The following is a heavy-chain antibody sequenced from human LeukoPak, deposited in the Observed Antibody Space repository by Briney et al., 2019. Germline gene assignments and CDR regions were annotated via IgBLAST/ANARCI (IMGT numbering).Heavy chain of an antibody. J-gene: IGHJ4*02. Sequence: SRPTLVNPTQTLTLTCTFSGFSLSTSGMCVSWIRQPPGKPLEWLALLDWGDDKYYSTSLRTRLTISKDTSKNQVVLTMTNMDPVDTATYYCARTVIIPAAGLYYFDYWGQGILVTVSS. V-gene: IGHV2-70*01. CDR3: ARTVIIPAAGLYYFDY. CDR2: LDWGDDK. D-gene: IGHD6-13*01. CDR1: GFSLSTSGMC.